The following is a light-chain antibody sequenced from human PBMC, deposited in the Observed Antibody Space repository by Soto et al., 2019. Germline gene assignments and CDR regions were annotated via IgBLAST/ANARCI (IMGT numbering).Light chain of an antibody. V-gene: IGLV2-14*01. CDR1: SSDVGGYNY. CDR2: DVS. CDR3: SSYTSSRTYV. J-gene: IGLJ1*01. Sequence: SVLTQPASVSGSPGQSITISCTGASSDVGGYNYVSWYQQHPGKAPKLMIYDVSNRPSGVSNRFSGSKSGSTASLTISGLQAEDEADYYCSSYTSSRTYVFGTGTKVTVL.